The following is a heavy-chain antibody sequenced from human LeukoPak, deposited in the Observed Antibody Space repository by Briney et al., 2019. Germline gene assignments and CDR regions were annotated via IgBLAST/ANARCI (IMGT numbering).Heavy chain of an antibody. CDR3: ARERRSGYDYVPYYFDY. CDR2: IIPIFGTA. CDR1: GGTFSSYA. D-gene: IGHD5-12*01. J-gene: IGHJ4*02. Sequence: ASVKVSCKASGGTFSSYAISWVRQAPGQGLEWMGGIIPIFGTANYAQKFQGRVTITADESTSTAYMELSSLRSEDTAVYYCARERRSGYDYVPYYFDYWGQGTLVTVSS. V-gene: IGHV1-69*01.